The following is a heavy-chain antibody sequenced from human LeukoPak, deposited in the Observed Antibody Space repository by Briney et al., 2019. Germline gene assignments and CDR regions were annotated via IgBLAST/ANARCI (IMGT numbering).Heavy chain of an antibody. CDR2: IISKAYGGTT. CDR1: GFTFGDYA. D-gene: IGHD5-18*01. V-gene: IGHV3-49*04. Sequence: GGSLRLSCTASGFTFGDYAMSWVRQAPGKGLEWVGFIISKAYGGTTEYAASVKGRFTISRDDSKSIAYLQMNSLKTEDTAVYYCTRGDTYSYGHPHYYFDYWGQGTLVTVSS. J-gene: IGHJ4*02. CDR3: TRGDTYSYGHPHYYFDY.